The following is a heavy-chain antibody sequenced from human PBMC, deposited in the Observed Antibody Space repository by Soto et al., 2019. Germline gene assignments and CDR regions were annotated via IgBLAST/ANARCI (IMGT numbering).Heavy chain of an antibody. CDR2: IFHDGTA. CDR3: ARLVYDTRLNYMYFDF. V-gene: IGHV4-4*02. J-gene: IGHJ4*03. Sequence: SETLSLTCAVSGVSLTSGNWWTWVRQSPQRGLEYIGEIFHDGTANYYPSFERRVAMSVDTSRNQFSLKLTSVTAADTAVYFCARLVYDTRLNYMYFDFWGQGTMVTVSS. CDR1: GVSLTSGNW. D-gene: IGHD3-10*01.